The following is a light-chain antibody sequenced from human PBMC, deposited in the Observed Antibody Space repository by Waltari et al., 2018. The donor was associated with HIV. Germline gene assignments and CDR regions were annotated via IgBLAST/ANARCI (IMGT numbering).Light chain of an antibody. Sequence: QSVLTQPPSVSGAPGQRDTIACPGGSSNIGAGYDVHWYRKFPGTAPKLLIYDTKKRPSGVPDRFSGSKSGTSASLAITGLQAEDEADYYCQSFDSSLSAVIFGGGTKLTVL. CDR2: DTK. CDR1: SSNIGAGYD. J-gene: IGLJ2*01. V-gene: IGLV1-40*01. CDR3: QSFDSSLSAVI.